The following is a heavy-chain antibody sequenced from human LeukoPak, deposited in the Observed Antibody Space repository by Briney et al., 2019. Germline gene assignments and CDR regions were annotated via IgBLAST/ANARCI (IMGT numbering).Heavy chain of an antibody. CDR3: ARDVGASAPDAFDI. V-gene: IGHV3-21*01. Sequence: PGRSLRLSCAASGFTFSSYGMNWVRQAPGKGLEWVSSISTSSNYIYYADSVRGRFTISRDNAKSSLYLQMNSLRAEDTDVYYCARDVGASAPDAFDIWGQGTMVTVSS. CDR1: GFTFSSYG. CDR2: ISTSSNYI. J-gene: IGHJ3*02. D-gene: IGHD3-16*01.